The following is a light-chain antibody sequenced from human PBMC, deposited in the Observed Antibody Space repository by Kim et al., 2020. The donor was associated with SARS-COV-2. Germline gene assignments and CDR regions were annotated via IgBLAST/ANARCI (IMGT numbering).Light chain of an antibody. J-gene: IGLJ2*01. V-gene: IGLV2-18*02. CDR1: RGDIGSYDR. CDR2: EVS. Sequence: GQSGTISCTGTRGDIGSYDRVSWFRQSPGTAPKLIMSEVSKRPSGVPDRFSGSKSGSTASLTISGLQAEDEADYYCSSYRSDTTVIFGGGTQLTVL. CDR3: SSYRSDTTVI.